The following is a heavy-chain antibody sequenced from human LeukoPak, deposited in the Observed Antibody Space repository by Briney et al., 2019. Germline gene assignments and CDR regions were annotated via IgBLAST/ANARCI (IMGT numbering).Heavy chain of an antibody. Sequence: PGGSLRLSCAASGFIFSSYSMSWVRQAPGKGLEWFSYISTSSSTIYYAESVKGRFTISRDNAKNSLYLQMNSLRAEDTAVYYCARGEDIVVVVAAYFDYWGQGTLVTVSS. CDR3: ARGEDIVVVVAAYFDY. CDR2: ISTSSSTI. CDR1: GFIFSSYS. D-gene: IGHD2-15*01. J-gene: IGHJ4*02. V-gene: IGHV3-48*01.